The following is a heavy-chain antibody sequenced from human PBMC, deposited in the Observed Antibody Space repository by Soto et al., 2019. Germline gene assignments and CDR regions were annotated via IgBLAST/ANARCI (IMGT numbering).Heavy chain of an antibody. CDR2: IIPIFGTA. CDR3: ARDASEYYYDSSGPDY. D-gene: IGHD3-22*01. J-gene: IGHJ4*02. CDR1: GGTFSSYA. Sequence: QVQLVQSGAEVKKPGSSVKVSCKASGGTFSSYAISWVRQAPGQGLEWMGGIIPIFGTANYAQKFQDRVTITADESTSTAYMELSSLRSEDTAVYYCARDASEYYYDSSGPDYWGQGTLVTVSS. V-gene: IGHV1-69*12.